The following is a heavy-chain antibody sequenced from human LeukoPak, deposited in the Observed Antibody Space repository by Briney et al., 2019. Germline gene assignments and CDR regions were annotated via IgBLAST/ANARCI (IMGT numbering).Heavy chain of an antibody. D-gene: IGHD6-13*01. CDR2: ISTSGTTI. CDR3: ARVLYSSSWVKGWFDP. J-gene: IGHJ5*02. CDR1: GFTFSDYY. V-gene: IGHV3-11*04. Sequence: GGSLRLSCAASGFTFSDYYMTWIRQAPGKGLEWLSFISTSGTTIYYADSVRGRFTVSRNDAKNSLYLQMNSLRAEDTAVYYCARVLYSSSWVKGWFDPWGQGTLVTVSS.